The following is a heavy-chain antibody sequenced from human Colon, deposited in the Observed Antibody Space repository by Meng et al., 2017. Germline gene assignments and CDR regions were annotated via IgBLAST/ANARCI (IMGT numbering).Heavy chain of an antibody. Sequence: DVQLLESGGSLVQPGGSLRLSCAASGFTFSSEWMHWVRQAPGKGLVWVSGVNSDGSYTYYADSVKGRFTISKDNAKNTLYLQMNSLRDEDTGLYHCAMVDGYWGQGTLVTVSS. J-gene: IGHJ4*02. CDR3: AMVDGY. CDR2: VNSDGSYT. V-gene: IGHV3-74*01. D-gene: IGHD2-15*01. CDR1: GFTFSSEW.